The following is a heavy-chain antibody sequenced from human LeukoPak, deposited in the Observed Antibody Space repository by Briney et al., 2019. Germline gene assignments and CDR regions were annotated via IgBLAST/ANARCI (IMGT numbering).Heavy chain of an antibody. CDR3: GSSHSSSWYDY. J-gene: IGHJ4*02. CDR1: GGSISNEEYY. Sequence: SETLSLTCTVSGGSISNEEYYWGWIRQPPGKGLEWIGSFYYGGSTYHNPSLRGRMIISLDTSKNQFSLKLNFVTAADTAVYYCGSSHSSSWYDYWGQGALVTVSS. V-gene: IGHV4-39*07. D-gene: IGHD6-13*01. CDR2: FYYGGST.